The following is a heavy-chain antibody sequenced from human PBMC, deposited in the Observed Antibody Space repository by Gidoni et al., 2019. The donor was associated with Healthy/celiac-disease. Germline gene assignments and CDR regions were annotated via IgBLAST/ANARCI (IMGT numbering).Heavy chain of an antibody. Sequence: EVQLVESGGGLVKPGGSLRLSCAASGFTFRSYSMNWVRQAPGKGLEWVSSISSSSSYIYYAESVKGRFTISRDNAKNSLYLQMNSLRAEDTAVYYCELWFGEKGGGYYYGMDVWGQGTTVTVSS. CDR3: ELWFGEKGGGYYYGMDV. V-gene: IGHV3-21*01. CDR2: ISSSSSYI. J-gene: IGHJ6*02. D-gene: IGHD3-10*01. CDR1: GFTFRSYS.